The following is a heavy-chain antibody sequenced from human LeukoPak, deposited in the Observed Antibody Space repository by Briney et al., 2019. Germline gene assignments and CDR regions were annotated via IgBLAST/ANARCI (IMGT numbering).Heavy chain of an antibody. D-gene: IGHD3-22*01. J-gene: IGHJ4*02. CDR3: ARDLRDYYDSSGYYYDY. CDR1: GFTFSSSW. V-gene: IGHV3-74*01. Sequence: GGSLRLSCAASGFTFSSSWMHWLRQAPGKGLVWVSRINTDGSSTGYADSVKGRFTISRDNAKNTLYLQMNSLRAEDTAVYYCARDLRDYYDSSGYYYDYWGQGTPVTVSS. CDR2: INTDGSST.